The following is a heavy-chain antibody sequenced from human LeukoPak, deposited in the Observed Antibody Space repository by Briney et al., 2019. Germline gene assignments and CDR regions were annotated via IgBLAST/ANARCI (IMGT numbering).Heavy chain of an antibody. J-gene: IGHJ4*02. V-gene: IGHV1-8*01. CDR2: MDPNSGNT. CDR3: ARSGYSGYDFYY. D-gene: IGHD5-12*01. Sequence: ASVKVSCKASGYTFTSYDINWVRQAPGQGLEWMGWMDPNSGNTGHAQNFQGRFTMTRSTSISTAYMELTSLRSEDTAVYYCARSGYSGYDFYYWGQGTLVTVSS. CDR1: GYTFTSYD.